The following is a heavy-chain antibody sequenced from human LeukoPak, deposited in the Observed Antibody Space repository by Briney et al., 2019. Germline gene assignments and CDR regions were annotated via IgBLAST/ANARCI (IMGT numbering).Heavy chain of an antibody. J-gene: IGHJ4*02. V-gene: IGHV3-7*03. CDR3: ATYDSWSGYNIAY. Sequence: GGSLRLSCVVSGLTLSSRWMMWVRQAPGKGLEWKTNINRDGSEKNYVDSVKGRFTITRDNAENSLYLQMNSLKVEDTAIYYCATYDSWSGYNIAYWGQGTLVTVSS. CDR2: INRDGSEK. CDR1: GLTLSSRW. D-gene: IGHD3-3*01.